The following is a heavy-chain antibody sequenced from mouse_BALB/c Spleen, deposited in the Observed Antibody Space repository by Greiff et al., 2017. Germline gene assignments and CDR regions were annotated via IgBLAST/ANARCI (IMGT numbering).Heavy chain of an antibody. J-gene: IGHJ3*01. CDR1: GFSLTGYG. V-gene: IGHV2-6-7*01. CDR3: ARDNYYGSSLWFAY. D-gene: IGHD1-1*01. CDR2: IWGDGST. Sequence: QVQLQQSGPGLVAPSQSLSITCTVSGFSLTGYGVNWVRQPPGKGLEWLGMIWGDGSTDYNSALKSRLSISKDNSKSQVFLKMNSLQTDDTARYYCARDNYYGSSLWFAYWGQGTLVTVSA.